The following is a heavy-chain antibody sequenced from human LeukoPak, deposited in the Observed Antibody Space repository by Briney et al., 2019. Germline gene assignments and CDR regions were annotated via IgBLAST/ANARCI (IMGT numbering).Heavy chain of an antibody. CDR2: IYYSGST. V-gene: IGHV4-39*01. D-gene: IGHD1-26*01. CDR1: GGSISSSSYY. J-gene: IGHJ4*02. CDR3: ARQDGSHPSYDY. Sequence: SETLSLTCTVSGGSISSSSYYWGWIRQPPGKGLEWIGSIYYSGSTYYNPSLKSRVTISVDTSKNQFSLKLSSVTAADTAAYYCARQDGSHPSYDYWGQGTLVTVSS.